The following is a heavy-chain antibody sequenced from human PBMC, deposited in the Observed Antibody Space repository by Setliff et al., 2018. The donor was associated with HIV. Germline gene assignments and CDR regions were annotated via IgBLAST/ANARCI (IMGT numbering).Heavy chain of an antibody. J-gene: IGHJ2*01. D-gene: IGHD4-17*01. CDR1: GYTFTYLF. V-gene: IGHV1-2*02. CDR2: INPKTGDT. CDR3: ARRYGDYKIGDWFFDL. Sequence: ASVKVSCKASGYTFTYLFIHWVRLAPGRGLEWVGLINPKTGDTSYAQKFQGRVTMTRDTSISTAYMDLDRLGSDDTAVYYCARRYGDYKIGDWFFDLWGRGTLVTVSS.